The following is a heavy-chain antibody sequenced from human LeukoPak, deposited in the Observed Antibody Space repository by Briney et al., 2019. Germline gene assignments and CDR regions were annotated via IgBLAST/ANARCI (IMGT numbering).Heavy chain of an antibody. J-gene: IGHJ4*02. CDR3: ARGPPPMFRGLIRRFENDS. V-gene: IGHV4-34*01. Sequence: KASETLSLTCAVSGGSFSGYYWTWIRQPPGKGLEWIGEIDNSGRTNYNPSLKSRLTISVDTSKDQFSLRLSSVTAADSAVYYCARGPPPMFRGLIRRFENDSWGQGTLVTVSS. CDR2: IDNSGRT. D-gene: IGHD3-10*01. CDR1: GGSFSGYY.